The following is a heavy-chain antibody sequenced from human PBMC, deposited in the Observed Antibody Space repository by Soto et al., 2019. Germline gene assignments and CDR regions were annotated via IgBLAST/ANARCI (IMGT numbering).Heavy chain of an antibody. V-gene: IGHV3-53*01. CDR3: SREWGVNAGLYWYFDL. J-gene: IGHJ2*01. Sequence: EVQLVESGGGLIQPGGSLRLSCAASGFNVRDNYLTWVRHAPGKVLEWVSTVYNTDTTDYADSVKGRCTITIDNSNNKVQLPMNIRRAKATAVYYCSREWGVNAGLYWYFDLWGRGTLVSVSS. D-gene: IGHD2-8*01. CDR1: GFNVRDNY. CDR2: VYNTDTT.